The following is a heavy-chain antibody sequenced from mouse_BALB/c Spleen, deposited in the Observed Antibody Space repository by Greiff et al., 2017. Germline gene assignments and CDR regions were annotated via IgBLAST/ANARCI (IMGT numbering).Heavy chain of an antibody. V-gene: IGHV1-77*01. Sequence: VNVVESGPELVKPGASVKMSCKASGYTFTDYVISWVKQRTGQGLEWIGEIYPGSGSTYYNEKFKGKATLTADKSSNTAYMQLSSLTSEDSAVYFCARGDGNYPFAYWGQGTLVTVSA. J-gene: IGHJ3*01. D-gene: IGHD2-1*01. CDR2: IYPGSGST. CDR3: ARGDGNYPFAY. CDR1: GYTFTDYV.